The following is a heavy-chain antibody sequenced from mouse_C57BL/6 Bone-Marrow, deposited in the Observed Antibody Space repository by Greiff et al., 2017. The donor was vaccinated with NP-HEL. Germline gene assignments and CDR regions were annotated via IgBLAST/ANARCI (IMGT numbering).Heavy chain of an antibody. Sequence: EVKVEESGGGLVKPGGSLKLSCAASGFTFSDYGMHWVRQAPEKGLEWVAYISSGSSTIYYADTVKGRFTISRDNAKNTLFLHMTSLRSEDTAMYYCSTAPWFAYWGQGTLVTVSA. CDR1: GFTFSDYG. CDR3: STAPWFAY. CDR2: ISSGSSTI. V-gene: IGHV5-17*01. J-gene: IGHJ3*01.